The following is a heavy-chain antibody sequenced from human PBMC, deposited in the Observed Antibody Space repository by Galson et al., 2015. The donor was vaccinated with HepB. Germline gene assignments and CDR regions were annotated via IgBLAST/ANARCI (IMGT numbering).Heavy chain of an antibody. V-gene: IGHV1-2*04. CDR2: INPNSGGT. CDR3: ARERRGFRDYFDY. CDR1: GYTFTGYY. J-gene: IGHJ4*02. Sequence: SVKVSCKASGYTFTGYYMHWVRQAPGQGLEWMGWINPNSGGTNYAQKFQGWVTMTRDTSISTAYMELSRLRSDDTAVYYCARERRGFRDYFDYWGQGTLVTVSS. D-gene: IGHD3-10*01.